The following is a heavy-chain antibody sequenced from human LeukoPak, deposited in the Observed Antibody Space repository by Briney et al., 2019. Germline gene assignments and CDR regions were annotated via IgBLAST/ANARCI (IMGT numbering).Heavy chain of an antibody. CDR3: AGDFGSGSYRFDY. CDR2: IYHSGTT. Sequence: PSETLSLTCAVSGVSISSGDYSWSWLRRPPGXXXXXIGYIYHSGTTYYNPSLKSRGTISLDRSKNQFSLKLTSVTAADTAVYYCAGDFGSGSYRFDYWGQGTLVTVSS. V-gene: IGHV4-30-2*01. D-gene: IGHD3-10*01. J-gene: IGHJ4*02. CDR1: GVSISSGDYS.